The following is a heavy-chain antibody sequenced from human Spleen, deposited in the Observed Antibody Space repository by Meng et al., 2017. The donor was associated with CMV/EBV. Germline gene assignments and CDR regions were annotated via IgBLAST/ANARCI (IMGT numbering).Heavy chain of an antibody. CDR2: IYYSGSA. CDR1: GDSISPYY. V-gene: IGHV4-59*01. J-gene: IGHJ5*02. CDR3: ARRSNWFDP. Sequence: SETLSLTCSVSGDSISPYYWSWIRQPPGKGLEWIGYIYYSGSANYNPSLKSRVTMSVDTSKNQFSLKLSSVTAADTAVYYCARRSNWFDPWGQGTLVTVSS.